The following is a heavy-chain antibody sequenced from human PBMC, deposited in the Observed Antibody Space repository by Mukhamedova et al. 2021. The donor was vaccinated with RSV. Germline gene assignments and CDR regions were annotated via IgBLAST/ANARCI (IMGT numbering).Heavy chain of an antibody. J-gene: IGHJ4*02. CDR3: AHSLTAYSRSSGGFDY. Sequence: ALIYWDDDKRYSPSLKSRLTITKYTSKNQVVLTMTNMDPVDTATYYCAHSLTAYSRSSGGFDYWGQGTLVTVPS. D-gene: IGHD6-6*01. CDR2: IYWDDDK. V-gene: IGHV2-5*02.